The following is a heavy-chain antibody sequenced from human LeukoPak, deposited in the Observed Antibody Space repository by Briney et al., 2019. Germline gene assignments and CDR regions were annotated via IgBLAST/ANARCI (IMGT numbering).Heavy chain of an antibody. J-gene: IGHJ4*02. Sequence: KPGGSLRLSCAASGFTFSSYSMNWVRQAPGKGLEWVSSISSSSSYIYYADSVKGRFTISRDNAKNSLYLQMNSLRAEDTAVYYCARGILWFGELYDRVDYWGQGTLVTVSS. V-gene: IGHV3-21*01. CDR3: ARGILWFGELYDRVDY. CDR2: ISSSSSYI. CDR1: GFTFSSYS. D-gene: IGHD3-10*01.